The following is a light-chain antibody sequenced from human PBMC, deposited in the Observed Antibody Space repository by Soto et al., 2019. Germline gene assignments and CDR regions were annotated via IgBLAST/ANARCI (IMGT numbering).Light chain of an antibody. V-gene: IGKV3-20*01. CDR1: ERVSSFY. CDR3: QKYGGSPRIT. Sequence: EIVLTQSPGTLSLSPGERATLSCRAIERVSSFYLAWYQQRPGTPRRLLCYGAWSRATGIPDRFSGSGSGTDFTLIINRLEPEDVAIYYCQKYGGSPRITFGQGTRLEIK. J-gene: IGKJ5*01. CDR2: GAW.